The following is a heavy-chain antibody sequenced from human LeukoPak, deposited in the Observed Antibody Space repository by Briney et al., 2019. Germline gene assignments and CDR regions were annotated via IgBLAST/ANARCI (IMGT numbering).Heavy chain of an antibody. CDR1: GGPFSTYY. CDR2: FNHSGST. D-gene: IGHD3-10*01. J-gene: IGHJ4*02. V-gene: IGHV4-34*01. CDR3: AGYYYGTENYHNHPNFDY. Sequence: SEPLSLPCAVYGGPFSTYYGSGIRHPPGKGLEWIGEFNHSGSTTYNPSLESRVTISIDTSKNQFSLKLSSVTAADTAVYYCAGYYYGTENYHNHPNFDYWGQGTLVTVSS.